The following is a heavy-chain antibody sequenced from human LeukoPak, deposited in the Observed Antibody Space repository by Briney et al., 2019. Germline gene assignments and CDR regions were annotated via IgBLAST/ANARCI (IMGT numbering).Heavy chain of an antibody. J-gene: IGHJ4*02. CDR2: ISYDGSNK. D-gene: IGHD3-10*01. Sequence: GGSLRLSCAASGFTFSSYALHWVRQAPGKGLEWVAVISYDGSNKYFADSVKGRFTISRDNSKNTLYLQMNSLRAGDTAVYYCARDSTYYYGSGSSGPHYFDYWGQGTLVTVSS. CDR1: GFTFSSYA. CDR3: ARDSTYYYGSGSSGPHYFDY. V-gene: IGHV3-30*01.